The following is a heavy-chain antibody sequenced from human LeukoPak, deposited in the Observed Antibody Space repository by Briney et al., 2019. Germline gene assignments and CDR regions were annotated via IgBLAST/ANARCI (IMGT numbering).Heavy chain of an antibody. J-gene: IGHJ4*02. D-gene: IGHD6-19*01. CDR3: ASLPQQWLGWSSFDY. V-gene: IGHV1-2*06. CDR1: RYTFTGYY. Sequence: ASVKVSCKASRYTFTGYYMHWVRQAPGQGLEWMGRINPNSGGTNYAQKFQGRVTMTRDTSISTAYMELSRLRSDDTAVYYCASLPQQWLGWSSFDYWGQGTLVTVSS. CDR2: INPNSGGT.